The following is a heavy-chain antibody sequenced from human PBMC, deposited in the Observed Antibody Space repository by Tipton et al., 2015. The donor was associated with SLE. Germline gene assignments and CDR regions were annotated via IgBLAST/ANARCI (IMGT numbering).Heavy chain of an antibody. D-gene: IGHD3-22*01. CDR3: ASYDSSGPTGAFDI. J-gene: IGHJ3*02. Sequence: QSGAEVKKPGSSVKVSCKASGGTFSSYAISWVRQAPGQGLEWMGGIIPIFGTANYAQKFQGRVTITADESTSTAYMELSSLRSEDTAVYYCASYDSSGPTGAFDIWGQGTMVPVSS. CDR2: IIPIFGTA. CDR1: GGTFSSYA. V-gene: IGHV1-69*01.